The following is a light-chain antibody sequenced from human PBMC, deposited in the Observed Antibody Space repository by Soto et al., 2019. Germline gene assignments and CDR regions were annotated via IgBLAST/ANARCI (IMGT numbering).Light chain of an antibody. J-gene: IGLJ2*01. CDR2: DNN. V-gene: IGLV1-40*01. Sequence: QPVLTQPPSVSGAPGQRVTLSCTGSISNIGAGYGVHWYQQLPGRAPKLLVYDNNKRHSGVPDRFSGSKSGTSASLAITGLQADDEADYYCQSYDSSLSGVVFGGGTQLTVL. CDR1: ISNIGAGYG. CDR3: QSYDSSLSGVV.